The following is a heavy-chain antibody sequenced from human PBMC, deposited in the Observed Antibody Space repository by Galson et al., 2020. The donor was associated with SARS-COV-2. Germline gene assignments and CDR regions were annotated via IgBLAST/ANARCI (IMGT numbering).Heavy chain of an antibody. CDR3: ARSYDSSGYDAFDI. J-gene: IGHJ3*02. CDR2: ISSSGGST. V-gene: IGHV3-23*01. CDR1: GFTFSNYA. D-gene: IGHD3-22*01. Sequence: GQSLKISCAVSGFTFSNYAMNWVRQAPGKGLECVSHISSSGGSTYYADSVKGRFTISRDNSKNTLYLHMNSLRVEDTAVYYCARSYDSSGYDAFDICCQGTMVTVSS.